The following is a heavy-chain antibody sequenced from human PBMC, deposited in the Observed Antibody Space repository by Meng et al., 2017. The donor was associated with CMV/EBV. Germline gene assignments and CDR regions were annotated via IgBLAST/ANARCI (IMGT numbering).Heavy chain of an antibody. CDR3: ARGAHCSSTSCYNI. J-gene: IGHJ4*02. D-gene: IGHD2-2*01. CDR2: IYPGDSDT. CDR1: GYSFTSYW. Sequence: GGSLRLSCKGSGYSFTSYWIGWVRQMPGKGLEWMGIIYPGDSDTRYSPSFQGQVTISADKSISTAYLQWSSLKASDTAMYYCARGAHCSSTSCYNIWGQGTLVTVSS. V-gene: IGHV5-51*01.